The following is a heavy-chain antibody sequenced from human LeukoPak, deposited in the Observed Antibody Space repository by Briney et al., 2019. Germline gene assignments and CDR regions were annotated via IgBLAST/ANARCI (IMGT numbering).Heavy chain of an antibody. J-gene: IGHJ4*02. V-gene: IGHV3-15*01. D-gene: IGHD4-17*01. Sequence: GGPLRLSCAAAGFTFSNAWMSWVRQAPGEGLEWVGRIKSKTDGGTTDYAAPVKGRFTISRDDSKYTLYLQMNSLKTEDTAVYYCTTGGPTVTSPFDYWGQGTLVTVSS. CDR1: GFTFSNAW. CDR2: IKSKTDGGTT. CDR3: TTGGPTVTSPFDY.